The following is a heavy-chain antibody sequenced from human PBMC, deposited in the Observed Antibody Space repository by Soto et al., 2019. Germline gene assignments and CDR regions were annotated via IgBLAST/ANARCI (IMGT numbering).Heavy chain of an antibody. J-gene: IGHJ4*02. CDR3: TRDSALGTFDY. V-gene: IGHV3-33*01. D-gene: IGHD6-13*01. Sequence: GGSLRLSCGSSGLTFTTYGFHLVRQAQGKGLEWVAVIWSDGSNKYYVDSVKGRFTVSRDDSRNTLYLQMNSLGVEDTAVYYCTRDSALGTFDYWGQGTPVTVSS. CDR1: GLTFTTYG. CDR2: IWSDGSNK.